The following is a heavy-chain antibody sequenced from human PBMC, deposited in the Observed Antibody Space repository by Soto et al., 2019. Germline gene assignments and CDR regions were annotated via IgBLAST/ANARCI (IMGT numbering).Heavy chain of an antibody. J-gene: IGHJ6*02. CDR3: ARQSIAARPSYYYYYGMDV. D-gene: IGHD6-6*01. V-gene: IGHV5-51*01. Sequence: GESLKISCKGSGYSFTSYWIGWVRQMPGKGLEWMGIIYPGDSDTRYSPSFQGQVTISADKSISTAYLQWSSLKASDTAMYYCARQSIAARPSYYYYYGMDVWGQGTTVTVSS. CDR1: GYSFTSYW. CDR2: IYPGDSDT.